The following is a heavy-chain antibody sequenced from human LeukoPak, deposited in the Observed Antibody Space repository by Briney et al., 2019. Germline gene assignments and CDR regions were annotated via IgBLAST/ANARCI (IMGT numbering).Heavy chain of an antibody. D-gene: IGHD1-26*01. CDR1: GGTFSSYV. CDR2: IIPFFGTA. Sequence: SVKVSCKASGGTFSSYVINWVRQAPGQGLEWMGGIIPFFGTANYAQKFQGRVTITADESTNTAYMELSSLRSEDTAVYYCARGRGGSFTDEFDYWGQGALVTVSS. CDR3: ARGRGGSFTDEFDY. V-gene: IGHV1-69*13. J-gene: IGHJ4*02.